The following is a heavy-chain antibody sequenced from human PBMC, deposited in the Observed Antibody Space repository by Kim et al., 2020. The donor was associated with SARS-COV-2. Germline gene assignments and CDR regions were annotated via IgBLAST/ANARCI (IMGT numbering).Heavy chain of an antibody. Sequence: SRVTISVDTSKNQFALKLSSVTAADTAVYYCARLPPYCSSTSCHVGYFDLWGRGTLVTVSS. CDR3: ARLPPYCSSTSCHVGYFDL. J-gene: IGHJ2*01. V-gene: IGHV4-39*01. D-gene: IGHD2-2*01.